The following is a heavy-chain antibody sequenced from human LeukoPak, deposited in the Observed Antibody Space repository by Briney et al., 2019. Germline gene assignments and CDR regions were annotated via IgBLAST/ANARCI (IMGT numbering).Heavy chain of an antibody. V-gene: IGHV4-30-4*08. J-gene: IGHJ4*02. D-gene: IGHD2-8*01. CDR2: IYYSGGT. CDR3: ARLKGYCTYGVCYTILFDY. Sequence: SQTLSLTCTVSGGSISSGGYYWSWIRQPPGKGLEWIGYIYYSGGTYYNPSLKSRVTISVDTSKNQFSLKLSSVTAADTAVYYCARLKGYCTYGVCYTILFDYWGQGTLVTVSS. CDR1: GGSISSGGYY.